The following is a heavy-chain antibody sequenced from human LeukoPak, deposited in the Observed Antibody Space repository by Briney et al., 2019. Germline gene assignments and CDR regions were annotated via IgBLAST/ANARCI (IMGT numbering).Heavy chain of an antibody. D-gene: IGHD2-2*01. CDR1: GDSISTGGYY. CDR3: ARVIVVVPIGVYHYYAMDV. CDR2: IYYSGSA. Sequence: SQTLSLTCTVSGDSISTGGYYWAWIRQHRERGLEWIGYIYYSGSAHYNPSLQSRVTISVDTSKNQFSLNLNSVTAADTAVYYCARVIVVVPIGVYHYYAMDVWGQGTRSPSP. J-gene: IGHJ6*02. V-gene: IGHV4-31*03.